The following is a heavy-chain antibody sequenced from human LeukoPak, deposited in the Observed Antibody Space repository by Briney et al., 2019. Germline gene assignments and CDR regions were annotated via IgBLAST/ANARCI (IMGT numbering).Heavy chain of an antibody. CDR2: IYYSGST. D-gene: IGHD6-13*01. V-gene: IGHV4-39*07. CDR3: ARDRYSSSSGGNYYYYMDV. CDR1: GGSISSSSYY. Sequence: SETLSLTCTVSGGSISSSSYYWGWIRQPPGKGLEWIGSIYYSGSTYYNPSLKSRVTISVDTSKTQFSLKPNSVPAPGTAVYYCARDRYSSSSGGNYYYYMDVWGKGTTVTVSS. J-gene: IGHJ6*03.